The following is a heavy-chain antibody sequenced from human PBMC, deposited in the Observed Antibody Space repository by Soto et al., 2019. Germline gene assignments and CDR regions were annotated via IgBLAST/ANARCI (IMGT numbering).Heavy chain of an antibody. D-gene: IGHD1-7*01. J-gene: IGHJ4*02. CDR1: GGSISSGDYY. Sequence: PSETLSLTCTGSGGSISSGDYYWSWIRQPPGKGLEWIGYIYYSGSTHYNPSLKSRVTISVDTSKSQFSLKLSSVTAANTAVYYCARDRTGTAQFDYWGQGTRVTVSS. CDR2: IYYSGST. V-gene: IGHV4-30-4*01. CDR3: ARDRTGTAQFDY.